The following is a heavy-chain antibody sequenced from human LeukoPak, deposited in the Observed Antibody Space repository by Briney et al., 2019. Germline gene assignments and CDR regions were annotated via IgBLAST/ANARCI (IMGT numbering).Heavy chain of an antibody. CDR2: TYYRSKWYN. V-gene: IGHV6-1*01. Sequence: SQTLSLTCAISGDSVSSNSAAWNWIRQSPSRGLEWLGRTYYRSKWYNDYAVYVKSRITINPDTSKNQFSLQLNSVTPEDTAVYYCARGIARIVVVPAANSVDYWGQGTLVTVSS. D-gene: IGHD2-2*01. J-gene: IGHJ4*02. CDR1: GDSVSSNSAA. CDR3: ARGIARIVVVPAANSVDY.